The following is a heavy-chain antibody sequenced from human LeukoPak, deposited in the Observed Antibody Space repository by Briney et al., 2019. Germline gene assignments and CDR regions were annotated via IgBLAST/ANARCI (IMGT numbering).Heavy chain of an antibody. V-gene: IGHV3-30*18. CDR3: AKGGPHYGSGSYYAFDY. CDR1: GFTFTNFA. CDR2: ISDDGNNK. Sequence: GGSLRLSCAASGFTFTNFAMHWVRQAPGKGLEWVTVISDDGNNKYFADSVKDRFTISRDNSKNTLYLQMNSLRAEDTAVYYCAKGGPHYGSGSYYAFDYWGQGTLVTVSS. J-gene: IGHJ4*02. D-gene: IGHD3-10*01.